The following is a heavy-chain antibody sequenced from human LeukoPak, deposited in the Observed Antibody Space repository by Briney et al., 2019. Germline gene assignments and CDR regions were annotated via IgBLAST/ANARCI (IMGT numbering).Heavy chain of an antibody. CDR3: ARHPDTAMDQFDY. CDR1: GGTFSSYA. V-gene: IGHV1-69*05. CDR2: IIPIFGTA. J-gene: IGHJ4*02. D-gene: IGHD5-18*01. Sequence: GASVKVSCKASGGTFSSYAISWVRQAPGQGLEWMGGIIPIFGTANYAQKFQGRVTITTDESTSTAYMELSSLRSEDTAVYYYARHPDTAMDQFDYWGQGTLVTVSS.